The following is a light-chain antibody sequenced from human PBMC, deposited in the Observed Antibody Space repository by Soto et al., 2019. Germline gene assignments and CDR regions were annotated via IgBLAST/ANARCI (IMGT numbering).Light chain of an antibody. J-gene: IGLJ1*01. Sequence: QSVLTQPASVSGSLGQSITISCTGTSSDVGGYDYVSWYQQHPGKAPKLMIYEVTNRPSGVSDRFSGSKSGNTASLSISGLQAEDEADYFCSSYTTSSTLVFGTGTKAPS. CDR3: SSYTTSSTLV. CDR1: SSDVGGYDY. V-gene: IGLV2-14*01. CDR2: EVT.